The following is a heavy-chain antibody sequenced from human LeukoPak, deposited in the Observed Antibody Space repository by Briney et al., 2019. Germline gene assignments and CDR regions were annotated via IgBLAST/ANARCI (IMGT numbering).Heavy chain of an antibody. CDR2: IRSKAYGGTT. CDR1: GFTFGDYA. J-gene: IGHJ4*02. D-gene: IGHD6-19*01. V-gene: IGHV3-49*04. CDR3: TSTNKQWLVRVTDY. Sequence: GRSLRLSCTASGFTFGDYAMSWVRQAPGKGLEWVGFIRSKAYGGTTEYAASVKGRFTISRDDSKSIAYLQMNSLKTEDTAVYYCTSTNKQWLVRVTDYWGQGTLVTVSS.